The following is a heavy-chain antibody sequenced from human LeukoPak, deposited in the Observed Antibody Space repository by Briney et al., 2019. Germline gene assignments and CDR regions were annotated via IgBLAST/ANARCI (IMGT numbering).Heavy chain of an antibody. CDR2: IYYSGST. CDR3: AREVGANDAFDI. J-gene: IGHJ3*02. V-gene: IGHV4-59*01. Sequence: SETLSLTCTVSGGSISSYYWSWIRQPPGKGLEWIGYIYYSGSTNYNPSLKSRVTISVDTSKNQFSLKLSSMTAADTAVYYCAREVGANDAFDIWGQGTMVTVSS. D-gene: IGHD1-26*01. CDR1: GGSISSYY.